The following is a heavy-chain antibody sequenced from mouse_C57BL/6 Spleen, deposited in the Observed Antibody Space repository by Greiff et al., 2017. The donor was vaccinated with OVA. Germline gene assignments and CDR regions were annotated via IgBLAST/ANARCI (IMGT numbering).Heavy chain of an antibody. V-gene: IGHV1-52*01. CDR1: GYTFTSYW. Sequence: VQLQQSGAELVRPGSSVKLSCKASGYTFTSYWMHWVKQRPIQGLEWIGNIDPSDSETHYNQKFKDKATLTVDKSSSTAYMQLSSLTSEDSAVYYCASLYYYGSSYFDYWGQGTTLTVSS. D-gene: IGHD1-1*01. CDR2: IDPSDSET. J-gene: IGHJ2*01. CDR3: ASLYYYGSSYFDY.